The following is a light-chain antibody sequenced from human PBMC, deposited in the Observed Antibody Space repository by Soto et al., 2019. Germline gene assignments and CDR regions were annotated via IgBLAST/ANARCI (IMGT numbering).Light chain of an antibody. CDR3: SSYTSSSTRV. CDR2: DVS. J-gene: IGLJ1*01. V-gene: IGLV2-14*01. CDR1: SSDVGAYNY. Sequence: QSALTQPASVSGSPGQSITISCTGNSSDVGAYNYVSWYQQHPGKAPKLMIYDVSNRPSGVSNRFSGSKSGNTASLTISGLQAEDEADYYCSSYTSSSTRVFGTGTKLTVL.